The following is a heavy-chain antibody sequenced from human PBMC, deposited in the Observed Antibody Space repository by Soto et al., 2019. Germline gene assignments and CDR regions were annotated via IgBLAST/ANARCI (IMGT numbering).Heavy chain of an antibody. CDR1: GFSFSSHV. CDR3: AKLPAAYYNWFDP. D-gene: IGHD2-2*01. CDR2: ISGSGGGT. V-gene: IGHV3-23*01. Sequence: GSLRLSCAASGFSFSSHVMSWVRQAPGKGLEWVSSISGSGGGTYYADSVKGRFIISRDNSKNTLDLQMNSLRVEDTAVYYCAKLPAAYYNWFDPWGQGTLVTVSS. J-gene: IGHJ5*02.